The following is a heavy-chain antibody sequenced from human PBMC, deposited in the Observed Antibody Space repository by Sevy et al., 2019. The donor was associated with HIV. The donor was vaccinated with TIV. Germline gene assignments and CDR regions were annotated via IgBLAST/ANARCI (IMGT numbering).Heavy chain of an antibody. J-gene: IGHJ4*02. V-gene: IGHV3-30*02. D-gene: IGHD6-6*01. Sequence: GGSLRLSCAASGFTFSSYGMHWVRQAPGKGLEWVAFIRYDGSNKYYADSVKGRFTISRDNSKNTLYLQMNSLRAEDTAVYHCAKDLAIAAPPYYFDYWGQGTLVTVSS. CDR3: AKDLAIAAPPYYFDY. CDR2: IRYDGSNK. CDR1: GFTFSSYG.